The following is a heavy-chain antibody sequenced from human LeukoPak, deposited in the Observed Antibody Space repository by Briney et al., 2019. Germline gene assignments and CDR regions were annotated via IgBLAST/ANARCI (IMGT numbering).Heavy chain of an antibody. CDR3: ARLAHSRGGWYFDY. CDR1: GYSFSGFS. J-gene: IGHJ4*02. CDR2: INPGDSDT. Sequence: GESLKISCQGSGYSFSGFSIGWVRQMPGKGLEWMGIINPGDSDTIYSPSFQGQVTISADKSISTAYLQWSSLKASDTAMYYCARLAHSRGGWYFDYWGQGTLVTVSS. V-gene: IGHV5-51*01. D-gene: IGHD6-19*01.